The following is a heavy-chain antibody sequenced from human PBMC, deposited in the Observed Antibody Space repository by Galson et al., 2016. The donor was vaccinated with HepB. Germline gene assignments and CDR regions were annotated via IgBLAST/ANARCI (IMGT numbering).Heavy chain of an antibody. CDR1: GFTFSSYA. CDR2: ISGRGSST. J-gene: IGHJ5*02. V-gene: IGHV3-23*01. D-gene: IGHD3-22*01. Sequence: SLRLSCAGSGFTFSSYAMSWVRQAPGKGLEWVSVISGRGSSTYYADSVKGRFTISRDNSKNTLFLHMNSLRAEDTAIYYCAREPMIAVLAANNWFDPWGQGTLVTVSS. CDR3: AREPMIAVLAANNWFDP.